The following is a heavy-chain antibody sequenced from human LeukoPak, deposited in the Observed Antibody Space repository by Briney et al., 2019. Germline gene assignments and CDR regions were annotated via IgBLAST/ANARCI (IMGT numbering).Heavy chain of an antibody. D-gene: IGHD3-10*01. V-gene: IGHV3-21*03. J-gene: IGHJ3*02. CDR2: ISSSSSYI. CDR3: SCYYGSGSYYSDAFDI. CDR1: GFTFSSYS. Sequence: GGSLRLSCAASGFTFSSYSMNWVRQAPGKGLEWVSSISSSSSYIYYADSVKGRFTISRDNAKNSLYLQMNSLKTEDTAVYYCSCYYGSGSYYSDAFDIWGQGTMVTVSS.